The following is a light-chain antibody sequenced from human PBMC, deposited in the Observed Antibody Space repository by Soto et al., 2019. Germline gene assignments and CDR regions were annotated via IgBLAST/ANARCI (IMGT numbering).Light chain of an antibody. J-gene: IGLJ2*01. CDR3: SSYTTRSTVV. CDR2: DVS. CDR1: SRDVGAYNY. V-gene: IGLV2-14*01. Sequence: QSALTQPASVSGSPGQSITISCTGTSRDVGAYNYVSWYQQHPGKAPKLMIYDVSDRPSGVSNRFSGSKSGNTASLTISGLHAEDEADYYCSSYTTRSTVVFGGGTKLTVL.